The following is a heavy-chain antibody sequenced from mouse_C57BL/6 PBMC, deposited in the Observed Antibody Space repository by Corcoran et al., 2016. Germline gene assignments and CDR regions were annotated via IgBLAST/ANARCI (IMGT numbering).Heavy chain of an antibody. CDR1: GYTFTDYY. CDR2: INPNNGGT. CDR3: ARGDYLDY. V-gene: IGHV1-26*01. J-gene: IGHJ2*01. Sequence: EGHLQQSGPVLVKPGASVRISCKASGYTFTDYYMNWVKQSHGKSLEWIGDINPNNGGTSYNQKFKGKATLTVDKSSSTAYMELRSLTSEDSAVYYCARGDYLDYWGQGTTLTVSS.